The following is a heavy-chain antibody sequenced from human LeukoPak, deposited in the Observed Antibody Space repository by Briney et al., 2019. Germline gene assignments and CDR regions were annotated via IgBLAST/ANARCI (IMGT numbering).Heavy chain of an antibody. V-gene: IGHV6-1*01. Sequence: SQTLSLTCIISGDSVSSNSPAWNWVRQSPSRGLEWLGRTYYRSKWSNEYAVSVKSRIAISPDTSKNQFSLQLNSVTPEDTAVYSCARGLLASDIDYWGQGTLVTVSS. CDR3: ARGLLASDIDY. J-gene: IGHJ4*02. CDR1: GDSVSSNSPA. D-gene: IGHD2-21*01. CDR2: TYYRSKWSN.